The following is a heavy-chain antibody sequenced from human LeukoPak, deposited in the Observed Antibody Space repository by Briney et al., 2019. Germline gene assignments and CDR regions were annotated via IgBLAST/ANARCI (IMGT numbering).Heavy chain of an antibody. Sequence: PGGSLRLSCAASGFTFSSYDMHWVRQAPGKGLEWVSGIGTAGDAYYPDSMKGRFTISRENAKNSLYLQMNGLRAGDTAVYYCAREGRYSTGLDAFDIWGQGTMVTVSS. CDR1: GFTFSSYD. V-gene: IGHV3-13*01. CDR2: IGTAGDA. J-gene: IGHJ3*02. D-gene: IGHD2-21*01. CDR3: AREGRYSTGLDAFDI.